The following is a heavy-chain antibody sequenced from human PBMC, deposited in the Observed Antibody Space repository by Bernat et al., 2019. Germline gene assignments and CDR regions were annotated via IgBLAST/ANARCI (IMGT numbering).Heavy chain of an antibody. CDR1: GGSIRSYY. J-gene: IGHJ5*02. CDR2: IYYSGST. Sequence: QVQLQESGPGLVKPSETLSLTCTVSGGSIRSYYWSWIRQPPGKGLEWIGYIYYSGSTNYNPSLKSRVTMSVDTSKNQFSLQLGFVAAADTAVYYCAGSDYGDPVGRFDPWGQGTLVTVSS. CDR3: AGSDYGDPVGRFDP. D-gene: IGHD4-17*01. V-gene: IGHV4-59*01.